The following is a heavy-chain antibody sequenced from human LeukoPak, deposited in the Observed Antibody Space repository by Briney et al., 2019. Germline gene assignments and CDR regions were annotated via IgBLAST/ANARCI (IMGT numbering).Heavy chain of an antibody. Sequence: SGGSLRLSCAASGFTVSTYYMTWVRQAPGKGLEWVGFIRSKAYGGTTEYAASVKGRFTISRDDSKSIAYLQMNSLKTEDTAVYYCTRDLFGDVFYYDSSRADYWGQGTLVTVSS. CDR1: GFTVSTYY. J-gene: IGHJ4*02. D-gene: IGHD3-22*01. CDR2: IRSKAYGGTT. V-gene: IGHV3-49*04. CDR3: TRDLFGDVFYYDSSRADY.